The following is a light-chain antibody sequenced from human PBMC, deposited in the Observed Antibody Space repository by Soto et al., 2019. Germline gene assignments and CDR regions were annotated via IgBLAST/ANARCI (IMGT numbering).Light chain of an antibody. CDR3: QQANSFPPN. Sequence: DIPMTQTPSSVSAAVGDRFNITCRASQGISSWVAWYQQNPGKAPKLLIYAASSSHTGVPSRFSGSGSVTDFTLTISSLQPEDFANYYCQQANSFPPNFGQWTLLEIK. CDR2: AAS. V-gene: IGKV1-12*01. J-gene: IGKJ5*01. CDR1: QGISSW.